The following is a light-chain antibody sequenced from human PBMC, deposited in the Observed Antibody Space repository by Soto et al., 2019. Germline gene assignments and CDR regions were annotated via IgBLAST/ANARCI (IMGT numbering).Light chain of an antibody. Sequence: QSVLTQPPSASGSPGQSVTITCSGTSSDVGEENYVSWYQQHPGKVPKLILYEVSKRPSGVPDRFSGSRSGNTASLTVSGLQAEDEADYYCSSFARSPVVFGGGTKLTVL. CDR1: SSDVGEENY. V-gene: IGLV2-8*01. CDR3: SSFARSPVV. J-gene: IGLJ2*01. CDR2: EVS.